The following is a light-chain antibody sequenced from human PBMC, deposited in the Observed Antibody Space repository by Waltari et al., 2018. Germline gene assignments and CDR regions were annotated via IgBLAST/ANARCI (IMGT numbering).Light chain of an antibody. CDR1: SSDIGTYNY. CDR2: DVN. CDR3: SSYRSSVIYV. Sequence: QSALTQPASVSGSPGQSITISCTGTSSDIGTYNYVSWYQQRPGQAPKLMIYDVNNRPSGVSSRVSGSKSGNTASLTISGLQSEDEAEYYCSSYRSSVIYVFGTGTKVTVL. V-gene: IGLV2-14*01. J-gene: IGLJ1*01.